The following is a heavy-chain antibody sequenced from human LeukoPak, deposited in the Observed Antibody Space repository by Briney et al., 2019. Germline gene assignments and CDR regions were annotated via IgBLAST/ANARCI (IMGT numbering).Heavy chain of an antibody. V-gene: IGHV4-34*01. Sequence: GSLRLSCAASGFTFSSHWMSWIRQPPGKGLEWIGEINHSGSTNYNPSLKSRVTISVDTSKNQFSLKLSSVTAADTAVYYCARGRHIVVVTEYYFDYWGQGTLVTVSS. CDR2: INHSGST. CDR3: ARGRHIVVVTEYYFDY. J-gene: IGHJ4*02. CDR1: GFTFSSHW. D-gene: IGHD2-21*02.